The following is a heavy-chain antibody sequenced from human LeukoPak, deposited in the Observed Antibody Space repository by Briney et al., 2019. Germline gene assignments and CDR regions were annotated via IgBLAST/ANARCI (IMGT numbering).Heavy chain of an antibody. J-gene: IGHJ6*02. CDR1: GYTFTTYG. V-gene: IGHV1-18*01. Sequence: ASVKVSCRASGYTFTTYGINWVRQAPGQGLEWMGWIKTYNGDTNSAQKFQDRIIMSTDKSTGTAYMELRSLRSDDTAVYYCAKDGGQQWLTNYYCYGMDVWGQGTSVIVSS. CDR3: AKDGGQQWLTNYYCYGMDV. CDR2: IKTYNGDT. D-gene: IGHD6-19*01.